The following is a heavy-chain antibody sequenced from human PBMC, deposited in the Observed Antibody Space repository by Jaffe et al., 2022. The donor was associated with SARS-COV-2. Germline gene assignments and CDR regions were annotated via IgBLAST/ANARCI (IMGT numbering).Heavy chain of an antibody. D-gene: IGHD5-18*01. J-gene: IGHJ2*01. CDR1: GGSISSSSYY. Sequence: QLQLQESGPGLVKPSETLSLTCTVSGGSISSSSYYWGWIRQPPGKGLEWIGSIYYSGSTYYNPSLKSRVTISVDTSKNQFSLKLSSVTAADTAVYYCARHLIMDTAMSWYFDLWGRGTLVTVSS. CDR3: ARHLIMDTAMSWYFDL. CDR2: IYYSGST. V-gene: IGHV4-39*01.